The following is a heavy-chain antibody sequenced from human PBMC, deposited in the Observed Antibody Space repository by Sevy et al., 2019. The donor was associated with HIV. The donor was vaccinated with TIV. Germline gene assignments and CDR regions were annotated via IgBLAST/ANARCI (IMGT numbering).Heavy chain of an antibody. D-gene: IGHD3-22*01. V-gene: IGHV1-69*13. J-gene: IGHJ5*02. Sequence: ASVKVSCKASGGTFSSYAISWVRQAPGQGLEWMGGIIPIFGTANYAQKFQGRVTITADESTSTAYMELSSLRSEDTAVYYSARVYDSSGYLYWFDPWGQGTLVTVSS. CDR3: ARVYDSSGYLYWFDP. CDR2: IIPIFGTA. CDR1: GGTFSSYA.